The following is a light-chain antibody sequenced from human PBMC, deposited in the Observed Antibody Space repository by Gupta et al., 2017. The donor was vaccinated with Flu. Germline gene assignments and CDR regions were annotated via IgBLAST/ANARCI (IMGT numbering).Light chain of an antibody. V-gene: IGLV1-44*01. CDR2: TNN. CDR1: SSNIGSNT. Sequence: QSVLTQPPLASGTPGQRVTISCSGGSSNIGSNTVNWYQQVPGTAPKVLIYTNNQRPSGVPDRFSGSKSGTSASLAISGLQSDDEADYYCGAWDDSLNGWVFGGGTKLTVL. J-gene: IGLJ3*02. CDR3: GAWDDSLNGWV.